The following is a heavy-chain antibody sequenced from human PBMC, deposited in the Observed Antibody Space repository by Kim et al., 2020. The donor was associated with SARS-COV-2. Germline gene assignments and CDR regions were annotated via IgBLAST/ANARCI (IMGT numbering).Heavy chain of an antibody. Sequence: SLKSRVTISVDTSKNQFSLKLSSVTAADTAVYYCARVDSSSWYGINWFDPWGQGTLVTVSS. D-gene: IGHD6-13*01. V-gene: IGHV4-34*01. J-gene: IGHJ5*02. CDR3: ARVDSSSWYGINWFDP.